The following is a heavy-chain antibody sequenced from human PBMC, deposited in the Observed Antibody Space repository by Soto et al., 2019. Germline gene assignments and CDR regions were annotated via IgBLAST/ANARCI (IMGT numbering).Heavy chain of an antibody. J-gene: IGHJ2*01. CDR1: GGTFSSYT. CDR2: IIPILGIA. D-gene: IGHD5-12*01. Sequence: EASVKVSCKASGGTFSSYTISWVRQAPGQGLEWMGRIIPILGIANYAQKFQGRVTITADKSTSTAYMELSSLRSEDTAVYYCARDRSGYDFFVNWYFDLWGRGTLVTVSS. CDR3: ARDRSGYDFFVNWYFDL. V-gene: IGHV1-69*04.